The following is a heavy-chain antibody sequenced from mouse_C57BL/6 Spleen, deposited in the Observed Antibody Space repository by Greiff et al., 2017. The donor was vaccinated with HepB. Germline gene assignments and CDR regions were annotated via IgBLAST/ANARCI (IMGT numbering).Heavy chain of an antibody. CDR3: ASAYYYGSSYADAMDY. CDR2: ISDGGSYT. J-gene: IGHJ4*01. D-gene: IGHD1-1*01. CDR1: GFTFSSYA. V-gene: IGHV5-4*03. Sequence: EVKLVEPGGGLVKPGGSLKLSCAASGFTFSSYAMSWVRQTPEKRLEWVATISDGGSYTYYPDNVKGRFTISRDNAKNNLYLQMSHLKSEDSAMYYCASAYYYGSSYADAMDYWGQGTSVTVSS.